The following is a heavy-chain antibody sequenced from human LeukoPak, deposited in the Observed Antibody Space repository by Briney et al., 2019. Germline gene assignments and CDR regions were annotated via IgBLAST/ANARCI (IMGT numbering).Heavy chain of an antibody. CDR1: GFTFSSYG. D-gene: IGHD4-17*01. CDR3: AKDYVHGDLLRIYYYYDGMDV. J-gene: IGHJ6*02. Sequence: GGSQRLSCAASGFTFSSYGIHWVRQAPGEGLEWVAVISYDGSNKYYADSVKGRFTISRDNSKNTLYLQMNSLRAEDTAVYYCAKDYVHGDLLRIYYYYDGMDVWGQGTTVTVSS. CDR2: ISYDGSNK. V-gene: IGHV3-30*18.